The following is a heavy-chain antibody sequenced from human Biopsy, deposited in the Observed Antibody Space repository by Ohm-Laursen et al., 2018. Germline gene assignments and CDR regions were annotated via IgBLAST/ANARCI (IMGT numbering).Heavy chain of an antibody. V-gene: IGHV3-23*01. CDR3: AKPADSYGSEFYFDY. CDR2: INTSGGST. D-gene: IGHD4-17*01. J-gene: IGHJ4*02. Sequence: SLRLSCAASGFTFSSYAMTWVSQAPGKGLEWVSVINTSGGSTHYAVSVKGRFTISRDNSKNTLYLRMNSLRAEDTAVYYCAKPADSYGSEFYFDYWGQGTLVTVSS. CDR1: GFTFSSYA.